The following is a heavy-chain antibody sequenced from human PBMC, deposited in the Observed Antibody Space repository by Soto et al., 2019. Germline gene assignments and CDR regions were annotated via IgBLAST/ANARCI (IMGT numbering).Heavy chain of an antibody. CDR3: ARGRKSLWFGEVFDY. V-gene: IGHV4-34*01. CDR2: INHSGST. J-gene: IGHJ4*02. CDR1: GGSFSGYY. D-gene: IGHD3-10*01. Sequence: PSETLSLTCAVYGGSFSGYYWSWIRQPPGKGLEWIGEINHSGSTTYNPSLKSRVTISVDTSKNQFSLKLSSVTAADTAVYYCARGRKSLWFGEVFDYWGQGTLVTNSS.